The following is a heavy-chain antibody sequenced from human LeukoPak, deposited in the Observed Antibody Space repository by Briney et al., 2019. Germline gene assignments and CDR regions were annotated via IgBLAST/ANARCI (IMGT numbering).Heavy chain of an antibody. J-gene: IGHJ4*02. CDR1: GYTFTSYY. V-gene: IGHV1-46*01. Sequence: GASVKVSCKASGYTFTSYYMHWVRQAPGQGLEWMGIINPSGGSTSYAQKFQGRVTMTRGMSTSTAYMELRSLRSDDTAVYYCARGGFNDYWGQGTLVTVSS. CDR3: ARGGFNDY. CDR2: INPSGGST.